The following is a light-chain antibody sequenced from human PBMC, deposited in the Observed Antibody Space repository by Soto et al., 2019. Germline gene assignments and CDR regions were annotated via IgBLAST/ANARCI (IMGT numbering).Light chain of an antibody. CDR2: GAS. J-gene: IGKJ1*01. Sequence: EIVMTQSPATLSVSPGERATLSCRASQSVSSNLAWYHQKPGQAPRLLIYGASTRATTIPARFICSGSGTQFTLTISSLQSEDFAVNYCQQYNNWPRTFDQGAKVDIK. CDR3: QQYNNWPRT. V-gene: IGKV3-15*01. CDR1: QSVSSN.